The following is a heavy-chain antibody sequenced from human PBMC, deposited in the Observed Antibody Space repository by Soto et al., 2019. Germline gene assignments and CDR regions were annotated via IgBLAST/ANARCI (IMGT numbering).Heavy chain of an antibody. Sequence: QVQLQESGPGLVKPSQTLSPTCTVSGGSISSGGYYWSWIRQHPGKGLEWIGYIYYSGSTYYNPSLKSRVTISVDTSKNQFSLKLSSVTAADTAVYYCARAGYGDPSDWFDPWGQGTLVTVSS. V-gene: IGHV4-31*03. CDR2: IYYSGST. CDR3: ARAGYGDPSDWFDP. J-gene: IGHJ5*02. D-gene: IGHD4-17*01. CDR1: GGSISSGGYY.